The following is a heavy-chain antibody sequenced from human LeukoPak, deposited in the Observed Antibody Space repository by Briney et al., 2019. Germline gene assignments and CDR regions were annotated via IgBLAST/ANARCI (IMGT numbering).Heavy chain of an antibody. CDR3: ARKPDYGDYLNWFDP. V-gene: IGHV4-39*01. CDR1: GGSISSSSYY. J-gene: IGHJ5*02. CDR2: IYYSGNT. D-gene: IGHD4-17*01. Sequence: SETLSLTCSVSGGSISSSSYYWGWIRQPPGKGLEWIGSIYYSGNTYNNPSLKSRVTISVDTSKNQLSLKLTSVTAADTAVYYCARKPDYGDYLNWFDPWGQGTLVTVSS.